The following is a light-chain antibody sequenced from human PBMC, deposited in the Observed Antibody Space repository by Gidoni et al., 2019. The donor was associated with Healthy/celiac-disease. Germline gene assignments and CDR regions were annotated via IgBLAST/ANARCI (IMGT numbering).Light chain of an antibody. CDR2: DAS. CDR3: QQYDNLPIT. V-gene: IGKV1-33*01. Sequence: DIQMTQSPSSLSASVGDRVTITCQASQDISNYLTWYQQKPGKAPKLLIYDASNLETGVPSRFSGSGSGTDFTFTISSLQPEDIATYYCQQYDNLPITFGQGTRLDIK. CDR1: QDISNY. J-gene: IGKJ5*01.